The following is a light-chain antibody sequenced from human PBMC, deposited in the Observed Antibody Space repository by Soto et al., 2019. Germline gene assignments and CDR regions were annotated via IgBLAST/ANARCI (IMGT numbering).Light chain of an antibody. CDR2: GAS. CDR1: QSVGSN. V-gene: IGKV3-15*01. CDR3: QQCDNWWT. Sequence: EIVMTQSPDTLSVSPGERATLSCRASQSVGSNLAWYQKRHGQAQRLLIFGASTRATGIPARFSGSGSGTEFTLTISSLQSEDFYCQQCDNWWTVGQWTKVDIX. J-gene: IGKJ1*01.